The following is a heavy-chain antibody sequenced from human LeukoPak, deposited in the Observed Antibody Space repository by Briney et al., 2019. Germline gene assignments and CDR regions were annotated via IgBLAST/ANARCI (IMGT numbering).Heavy chain of an antibody. V-gene: IGHV3-23*01. CDR3: AKQGRDWLRDYYYYMDV. J-gene: IGHJ6*03. Sequence: GGSLRLSCSASGFTFSRYSMSWVRQAPGKGLEWVSTIGGRGGSTYYAVSVKGRFTISRDNSKNTLYLQMHSLRAEDTAVYYCAKQGRDWLRDYYYYMDVWGKGTTVTVSS. CDR2: IGGRGGST. CDR1: GFTFSRYS. D-gene: IGHD3-9*01.